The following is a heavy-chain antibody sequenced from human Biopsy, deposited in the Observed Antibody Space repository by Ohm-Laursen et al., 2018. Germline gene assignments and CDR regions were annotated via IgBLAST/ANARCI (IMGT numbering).Heavy chain of an antibody. CDR1: GGSISRSSYY. V-gene: IGHV4-39*07. CDR3: ARLGSGDYFPTFFDF. J-gene: IGHJ4*02. CDR2: IYYSGST. Sequence: GTLSLTCTVTGGSISRSSYYWDWIRQPPGKGLEWIGSIYYSGSTYYNPSLKSRVTISADRSKNQFSLKLSSVTAADTAVYYCARLGSGDYFPTFFDFWGQGALVTVSS. D-gene: IGHD5-12*01.